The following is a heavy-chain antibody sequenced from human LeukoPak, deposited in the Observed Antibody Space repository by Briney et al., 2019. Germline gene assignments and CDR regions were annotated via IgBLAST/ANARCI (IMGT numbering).Heavy chain of an antibody. Sequence: SETLSLTCTVSGGSISSGAYYWGWIRQPPGKGLEWIGYIYYSGSTYYNPSLKSRVTISVDTSKNQFSLTLSPVTAADTAVYYCSRSSRYSSSWPQYYFDYWGQGTLVTVSS. CDR1: GGSISSGAYY. J-gene: IGHJ4*02. CDR3: SRSSRYSSSWPQYYFDY. CDR2: IYYSGST. V-gene: IGHV4-30-4*01. D-gene: IGHD6-13*01.